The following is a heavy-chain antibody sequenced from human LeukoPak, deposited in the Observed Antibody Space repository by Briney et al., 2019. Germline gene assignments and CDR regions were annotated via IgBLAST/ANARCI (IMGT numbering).Heavy chain of an antibody. D-gene: IGHD3-16*01. CDR1: GFTFSSYW. Sequence: PGGSLRLSCAASGFTFSSYWMNWARQAPGKGLEWLASINHNGNVNYYMDSVKGRFTISRDNAKNSLYLQMSNLRAEDTAVYFCARGGGLDVWGQGATVTVSS. J-gene: IGHJ6*02. CDR2: INHNGNVN. V-gene: IGHV3-7*03. CDR3: ARGGGLDV.